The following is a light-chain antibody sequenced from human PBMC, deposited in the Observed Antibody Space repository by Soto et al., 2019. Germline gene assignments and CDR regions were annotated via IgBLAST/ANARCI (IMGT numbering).Light chain of an antibody. CDR1: QTVLHDTNSKSY. J-gene: IGKJ2*01. CDR2: WAS. CDR3: QQYYATPPT. V-gene: IGKV4-1*01. Sequence: DIVMTQSPDSLIVSLGERATINCKSSQTVLHDTNSKSYLSGFQQKPGQPPKLLISWASTRQSGFPARFSGSGFETDFTPTIGDLQAEDVGVYYCQQYYATPPTFGQGSKLEI.